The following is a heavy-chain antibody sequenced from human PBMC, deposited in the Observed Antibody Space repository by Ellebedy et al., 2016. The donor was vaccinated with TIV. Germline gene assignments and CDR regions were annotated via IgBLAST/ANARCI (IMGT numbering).Heavy chain of an antibody. V-gene: IGHV1-58*01. Sequence: AASVKVSCKASGFTFTKSAVQWARQARGQRLEWLGWIVVGSGNTHYAQKFQERVTITRDMSTSTAYMELSSLRSEDTAVYYCAADSVVGPSASWYFDLWGRGTLVTVSS. CDR1: GFTFTKSA. CDR2: IVVGSGNT. D-gene: IGHD2-15*01. J-gene: IGHJ2*01. CDR3: AADSVVGPSASWYFDL.